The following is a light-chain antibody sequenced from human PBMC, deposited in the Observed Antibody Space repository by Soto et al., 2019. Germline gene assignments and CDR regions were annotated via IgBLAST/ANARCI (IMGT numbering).Light chain of an antibody. Sequence: DIQMTQSPSSLSASVGDRVTITCRTSQTVASSLNWYQQKPGKAPKLLIYAASNLQLGVPSRFSGSGSGTEFTLAISSLQAEDFATYYCQQCFWHWTFGQGTKVDIK. CDR2: AAS. CDR3: QQCFWHWT. V-gene: IGKV1-39*01. CDR1: QTVASS. J-gene: IGKJ1*01.